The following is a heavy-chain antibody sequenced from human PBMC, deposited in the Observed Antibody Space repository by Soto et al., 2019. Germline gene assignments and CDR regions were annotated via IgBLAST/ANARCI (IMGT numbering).Heavy chain of an antibody. CDR2: IYYSGST. Sequence: QVQLQESGPGLVKPSETLSLTCTVSGGSMSGHYWSWFRQPPGKGLEWIGYIYYSGSTDYNPSLKSRVTISVDTSKNQFTLKLTYVTAADTAGYYCARGGWYVDYWGQGTLVTVSS. J-gene: IGHJ4*02. D-gene: IGHD6-19*01. CDR1: GGSMSGHY. CDR3: ARGGWYVDY. V-gene: IGHV4-59*11.